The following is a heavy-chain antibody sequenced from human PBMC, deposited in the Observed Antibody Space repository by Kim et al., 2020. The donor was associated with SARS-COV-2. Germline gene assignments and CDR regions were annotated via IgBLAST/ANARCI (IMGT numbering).Heavy chain of an antibody. Sequence: IINSGGGSSSYAQKFQGRVTMTRDTATSTVYMELSSLRSEDTAIYYCARDSGKVAGFDYWGQGTPVTVSS. CDR2: INSGGGSS. J-gene: IGHJ4*02. D-gene: IGHD6-19*01. CDR3: ARDSGKVAGFDY. V-gene: IGHV1-46*01.